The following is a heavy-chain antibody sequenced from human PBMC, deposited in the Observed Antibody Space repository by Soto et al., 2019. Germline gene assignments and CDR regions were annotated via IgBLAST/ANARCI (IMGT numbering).Heavy chain of an antibody. CDR2: IRSKANSYAT. J-gene: IGHJ5*01. CDR3: TRDAATVKFDY. V-gene: IGHV3-73*01. Sequence: GGSLRLSCAASGFTFSGSAMHWVRQASGKGLEWVGRIRSKANSYATAYAASVKGRFTISRDDSKNTAYLQMNSLKTEDTAVYFCTRDAATVKFDYWGRGTLVTVSS. D-gene: IGHD2-15*01. CDR1: GFTFSGSA.